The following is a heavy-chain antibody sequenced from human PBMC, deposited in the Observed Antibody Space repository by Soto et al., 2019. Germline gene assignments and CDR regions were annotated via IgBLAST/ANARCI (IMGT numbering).Heavy chain of an antibody. V-gene: IGHV3-33*01. CDR2: IWYEGSNK. Sequence: GGSLRLSCAASGFTFSSYGMHWVRQAPGKGLEWVAVIWYEGSNKYYAGSVKGRLTNSTDNSKNTLYLQMNSLRAEDKAVYYCARGEYSGYDDAPDFDYWGQGTLVTVSS. D-gene: IGHD5-12*01. CDR3: ARGEYSGYDDAPDFDY. CDR1: GFTFSSYG. J-gene: IGHJ4*02.